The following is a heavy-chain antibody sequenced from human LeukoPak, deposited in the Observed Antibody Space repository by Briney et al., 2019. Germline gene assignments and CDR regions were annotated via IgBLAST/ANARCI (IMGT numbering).Heavy chain of an antibody. V-gene: IGHV1-46*03. CDR2: INPSGGST. Sequence: GSVKVSCKASGYTFTSYYMHWVRQAPGQGLEWMGIINPSGGSTSYAQKFQGRVTMTRDMSTSTVYMELSSLRSEDTAVYYCHTVTGGEKFDYWGQGTLVTVSS. CDR3: HTVTGGEKFDY. CDR1: GYTFTSYY. J-gene: IGHJ4*02. D-gene: IGHD3-16*01.